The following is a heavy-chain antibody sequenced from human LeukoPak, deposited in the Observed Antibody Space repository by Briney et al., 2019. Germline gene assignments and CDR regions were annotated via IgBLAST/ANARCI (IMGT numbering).Heavy chain of an antibody. CDR3: ARQGTYSSSWSSFDY. CDR1: GGSISSGSYY. D-gene: IGHD6-13*01. CDR2: IYHSGST. V-gene: IGHV4-39*01. J-gene: IGHJ4*02. Sequence: SQTLSLTCTVSGGSISSGSYYWGWLRQPPGKGLEWIASIYHSGSTYYNPSLKRRVTISVDTSKNQFSLKLSSVTAADTAVYYCARQGTYSSSWSSFDYWGQGTLVTVSS.